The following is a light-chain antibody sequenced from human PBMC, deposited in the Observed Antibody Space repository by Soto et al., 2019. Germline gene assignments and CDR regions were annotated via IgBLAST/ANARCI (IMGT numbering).Light chain of an antibody. CDR2: GNS. CDR3: QSYDSSLSVFYF. V-gene: IGLV1-40*01. J-gene: IGLJ1*01. Sequence: HSVRTRPPSGTGAPGESLPITYNGSSSNIGAVYDVHWHQQLPRTAPKLLIYGNSNRPSGVPDRVSGSKSGTSASLAITGLQAEDEADYYCQSYDSSLSVFYFFGTGTKVPVL. CDR1: SSNIGAVYD.